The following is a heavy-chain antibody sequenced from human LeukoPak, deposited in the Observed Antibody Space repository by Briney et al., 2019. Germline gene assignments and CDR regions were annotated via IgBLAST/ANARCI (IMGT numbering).Heavy chain of an antibody. D-gene: IGHD3-10*01. CDR1: GYSISSGYY. CDR3: ARDQWSGENLDY. CDR2: IYHSGST. Sequence: SETLSLTCAVSGYSISSGYYWGWIRQPPGKGLEWIGSIYHSGSTYYNPSLKSRVTISVDTSKNQFSLKLSSVTAADTAVYYCARDQWSGENLDYWGQGTLVTVSS. J-gene: IGHJ4*02. V-gene: IGHV4-38-2*02.